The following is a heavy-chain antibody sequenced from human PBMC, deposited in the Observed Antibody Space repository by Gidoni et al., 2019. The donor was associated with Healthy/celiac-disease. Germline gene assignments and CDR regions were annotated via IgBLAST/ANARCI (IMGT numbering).Heavy chain of an antibody. CDR1: GFPFCSYA. CDR2: ISGSGGST. V-gene: IGHV3-23*04. CDR3: AKGRRIQLWGDYFDY. D-gene: IGHD5-18*01. Sequence: EVQLVESGGGLVQPGGCLRLYCAASGFPFCSYAMSWVRQAPGKGLEWVSAISGSGGSTYYADSVKGRFTISRENSKNTLYLQMNSLRAEDTAVYYCAKGRRIQLWGDYFDYWGQGTLVTVSS. J-gene: IGHJ4*02.